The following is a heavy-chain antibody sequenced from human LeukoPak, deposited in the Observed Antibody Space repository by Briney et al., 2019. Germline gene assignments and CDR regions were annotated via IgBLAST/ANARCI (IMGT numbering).Heavy chain of an antibody. V-gene: IGHV1-2*02. CDR1: GYTFTGYY. D-gene: IGHD6-19*01. CDR3: ARQNLGWSPAEY. Sequence: GGSVKVSCKASGYTFTGYYMHWVRPAPGQGLEWMGWINPNSGGTNYAQKFQGRVTMTRDTSTSTAYMELSRLRSDDTAVYYCARQNLGWSPAEYWGQGALVTVSS. CDR2: INPNSGGT. J-gene: IGHJ4*02.